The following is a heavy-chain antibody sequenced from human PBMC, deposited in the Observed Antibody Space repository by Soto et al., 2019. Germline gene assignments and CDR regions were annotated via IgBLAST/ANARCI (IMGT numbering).Heavy chain of an antibody. V-gene: IGHV3-33*01. CDR1: GFTFSSYG. CDR2: IWYDGSNK. Sequence: GGSLRLSCAASGFTFSSYGMHWVRQAPGKGLEWVAVIWYDGSNKYYADSVKGRITISRDNSKNTLYLQMNSLRAEDTAVYYCATTTVTTGGAFDIWGQGTMVTVSS. D-gene: IGHD4-17*01. J-gene: IGHJ3*02. CDR3: ATTTVTTGGAFDI.